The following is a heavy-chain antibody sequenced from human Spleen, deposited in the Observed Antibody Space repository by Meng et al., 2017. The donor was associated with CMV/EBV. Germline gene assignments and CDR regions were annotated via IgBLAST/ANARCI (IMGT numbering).Heavy chain of an antibody. CDR1: GFTFSSYW. CDR3: ARWSGCSSTSCPG. J-gene: IGHJ4*02. Sequence: GGSLRLSCAASGFTFSSYWMSWVRQAPGKGLEWVSSISSSSSYIYYADSVKGRFTISRDNAKNSLYLQMNSLRAEDTAVYYCARWSGCSSTSCPGWGQGTLVTVSS. CDR2: ISSSSSYI. D-gene: IGHD2-2*01. V-gene: IGHV3-21*01.